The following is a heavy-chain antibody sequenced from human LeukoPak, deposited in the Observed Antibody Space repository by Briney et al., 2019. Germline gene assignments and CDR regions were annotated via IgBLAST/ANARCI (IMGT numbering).Heavy chain of an antibody. CDR1: GFTFSDYY. J-gene: IGHJ4*02. Sequence: PGGPLRLSCAASGFTFSDYYMNWIRQAPGKGLEWLSYISSSSSHTNYADSVKGRFTISRDNAKNSLYLQMNSLRAEDTAVYYCARGGGYYFDYWGQGTLVTVSS. CDR3: ARGGGYYFDY. CDR2: ISSSSSHT. D-gene: IGHD4-23*01. V-gene: IGHV3-11*06.